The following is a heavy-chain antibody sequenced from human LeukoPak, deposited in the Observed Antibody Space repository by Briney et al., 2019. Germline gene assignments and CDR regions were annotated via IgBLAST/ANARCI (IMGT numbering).Heavy chain of an antibody. CDR3: SSFWSGYYRANYGMDV. D-gene: IGHD3-3*01. CDR2: IYYSGST. J-gene: IGHJ6*02. Sequence: SETLSLTCIVSGCSISSSCYHWGWIPQSPGRGLEGIGSIYYSGSTYYNPSLKSRVTISVDTSKNQFSLMLRSVTAADTAVYFCSSFWSGYYRANYGMDVWGQGTTVTVSS. V-gene: IGHV4-39*01. CDR1: GCSISSSCYH.